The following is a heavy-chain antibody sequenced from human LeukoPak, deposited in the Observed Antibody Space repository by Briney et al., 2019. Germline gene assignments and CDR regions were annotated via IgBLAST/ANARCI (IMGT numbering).Heavy chain of an antibody. Sequence: SETLSLTCAVYGVSFSGYYWSWIRQPPGKGLEWIGYIYYSGSTYYNPSLKSRVTISVDTSKNQFSLKLSSVTAADTAVYYCAQYYYDSSGYYDPGDWGQGTLVTVSS. CDR3: AQYYYDSSGYYDPGD. CDR1: GVSFSGYY. V-gene: IGHV4-30-4*01. CDR2: IYYSGST. J-gene: IGHJ4*02. D-gene: IGHD3-22*01.